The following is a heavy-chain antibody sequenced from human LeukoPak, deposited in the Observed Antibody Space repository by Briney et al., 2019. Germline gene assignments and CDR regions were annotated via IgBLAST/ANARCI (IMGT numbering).Heavy chain of an antibody. Sequence: SETLSLTCAVYGGSFSGYYWSWIRQPPGKRLEWIGEINQSGGTNYNPSLRSRVSISVDTSKNQFSLKLSSMTAADTAVYFCATIQRDHAFDIWGQGTMVTVSS. CDR1: GGSFSGYY. V-gene: IGHV4-34*01. CDR2: INQSGGT. J-gene: IGHJ3*02. CDR3: ATIQRDHAFDI. D-gene: IGHD6-25*01.